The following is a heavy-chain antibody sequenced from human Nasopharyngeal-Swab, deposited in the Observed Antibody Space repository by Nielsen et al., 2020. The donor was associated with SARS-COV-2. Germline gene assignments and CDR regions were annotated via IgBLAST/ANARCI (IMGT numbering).Heavy chain of an antibody. V-gene: IGHV7-4-1*02. J-gene: IGHJ4*02. Sequence: ASVKVSCKASGYTFTSYAMNWVRQAPGQGLEWMGWINTNTGNPTYAQGFTGRFVFSLDTSVSTACLQISSLKAEDTAVYYCASYSSSPAVDYWGQGTLVTVSS. CDR1: GYTFTSYA. CDR3: ASYSSSPAVDY. D-gene: IGHD6-6*01. CDR2: INTNTGNP.